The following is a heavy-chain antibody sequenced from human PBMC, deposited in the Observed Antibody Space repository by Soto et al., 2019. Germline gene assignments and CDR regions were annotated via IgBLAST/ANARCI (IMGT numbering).Heavy chain of an antibody. Sequence: QLQLQESGSGLVKPSQTLSLTCAVSGGSISSGGYSWSWIRQPPGKGLEWIGYIYHSGSTYYNPSLKXXVXIXXDRSKNQFSLKLSSVTAADTAVYYCASDSGGYFDYWGQGTLVTVSS. CDR1: GGSISSGGYS. CDR3: ASDSGGYFDY. V-gene: IGHV4-30-2*01. J-gene: IGHJ4*02. D-gene: IGHD2-15*01. CDR2: IYHSGST.